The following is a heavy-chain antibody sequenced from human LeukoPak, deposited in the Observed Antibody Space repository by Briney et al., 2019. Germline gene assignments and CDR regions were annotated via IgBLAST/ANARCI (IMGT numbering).Heavy chain of an antibody. D-gene: IGHD3-16*02. CDR2: IVVGSGNT. CDR3: ARGGAYDYGWGSYRYFDY. J-gene: IGHJ4*02. CDR1: GFTFTSSA. V-gene: IGHV1-58*01. Sequence: SVKVSCKASGFTFTSSAVQWVRQARGQRLEWIGWIVVGSGNTNYAQKFQGRVTMTRDTSINTAYMELSRLRSDDTAVYYCARGGAYDYGWGSYRYFDYWGQGTLVTVSS.